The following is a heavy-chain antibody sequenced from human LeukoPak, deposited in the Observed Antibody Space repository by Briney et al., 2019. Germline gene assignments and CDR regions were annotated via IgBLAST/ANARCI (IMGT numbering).Heavy chain of an antibody. J-gene: IGHJ4*02. CDR2: ISYTGTT. CDR3: ARDTSGYYGRYES. Sequence: LETLSLTCNVSGASISNKFWSWIRHPPGKGLEWIGYISYTGTTNYNPSLQSRVTISVDTSKNQLSLRVTSMTAADTAVYYCARDTSGYYGRYESWGQGILVTVSS. V-gene: IGHV4-59*01. CDR1: GASISNKF. D-gene: IGHD3-3*01.